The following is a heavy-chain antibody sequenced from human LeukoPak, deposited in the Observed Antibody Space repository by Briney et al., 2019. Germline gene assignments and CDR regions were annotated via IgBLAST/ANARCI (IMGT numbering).Heavy chain of an antibody. CDR2: IYNSGIT. J-gene: IGHJ5*02. CDR3: ASGYYGSGSQPGWFDP. D-gene: IGHD3-10*01. CDR1: GGSISSSTYY. Sequence: SETLSLTCSVSGGSISSSTYYWGCIRQPPGKGLERIGSIYNSGITYYNPSLKSRVTISVDTSKNQFSLKLSSVTTADMAVYYCASGYYGSGSQPGWFDPWGQGTLVTVSS. V-gene: IGHV4-39*01.